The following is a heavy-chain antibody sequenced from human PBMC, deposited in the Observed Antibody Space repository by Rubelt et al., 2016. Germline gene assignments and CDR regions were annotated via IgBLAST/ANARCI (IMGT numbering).Heavy chain of an antibody. V-gene: IGHV3-48*03. Sequence: QAPGKGLEWVSYISSSGSTIYYADSVKGRFTISRDNAKNSLYLQMNSLRAEDTAVYYCARDRDSSGYYSQSSAYWGQGTLVTVSS. D-gene: IGHD3-22*01. J-gene: IGHJ4*02. CDR3: ARDRDSSGYYSQSSAY. CDR2: ISSSGSTI.